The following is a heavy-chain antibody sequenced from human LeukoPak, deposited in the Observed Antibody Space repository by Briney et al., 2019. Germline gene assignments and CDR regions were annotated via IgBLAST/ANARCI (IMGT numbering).Heavy chain of an antibody. CDR3: ARLRGYSYVLDY. Sequence: ASVKVSCKASGYTFTGYYMHWVRQAPGQGLEWMGWINPNSGGTNYAQKLQGRVTMTRDTSISTAYMELSRLRSDDTAVYYCARLRGYSYVLDYWGQGTLVTVSS. D-gene: IGHD5-18*01. CDR1: GYTFTGYY. CDR2: INPNSGGT. V-gene: IGHV1-2*02. J-gene: IGHJ4*02.